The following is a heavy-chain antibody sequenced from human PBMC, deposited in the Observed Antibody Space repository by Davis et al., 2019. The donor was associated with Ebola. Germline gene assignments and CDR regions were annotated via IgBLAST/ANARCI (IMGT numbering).Heavy chain of an antibody. V-gene: IGHV1-46*01. J-gene: IGHJ4*02. Sequence: AASVKVSCKASGYTFTNYYMHWVRQAPGQGLEWMGMINPNDGRTIYAQKFQGRVTITRDRSMSTAYMELSSLRSEDTAMYYCASGRTAVAGTLDYWGQGTLVTVSS. CDR3: ASGRTAVAGTLDY. CDR1: GYTFTNYY. CDR2: INPNDGRT. D-gene: IGHD6-19*01.